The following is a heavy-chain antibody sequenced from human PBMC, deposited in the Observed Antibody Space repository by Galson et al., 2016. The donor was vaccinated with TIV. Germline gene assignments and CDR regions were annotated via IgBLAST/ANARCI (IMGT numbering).Heavy chain of an antibody. CDR3: ARERGIRDYDSGLDY. Sequence: SLRLSCAASGFTFSRSAIHWVRQAPGKGLEWVAVISPDGRQKYYGESVRGRFTISRDNSKSTVNVQWDSLSTDDTAKHYCARERGIRDYDSGLDYWGQGNPVIVSS. CDR2: ISPDGRQK. V-gene: IGHV3-30*04. J-gene: IGHJ4*02. CDR1: GFTFSRSA. D-gene: IGHD5-12*01.